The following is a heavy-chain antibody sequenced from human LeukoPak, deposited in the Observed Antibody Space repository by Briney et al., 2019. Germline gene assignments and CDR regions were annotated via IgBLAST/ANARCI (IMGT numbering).Heavy chain of an antibody. D-gene: IGHD2-2*01. CDR1: GLTFDDYT. V-gene: IGHV3-9*01. CDR3: AKAITGYCSSTSCPYAFDI. Sequence: GRSLRLSCAASGLTFDDYTMHWVRHAPGKGLERGSGICWDSGSIGYADSVKGRFTISRDNAKNSLYLQMNSLRAEDTALYYCAKAITGYCSSTSCPYAFDIWGQGTMVTVSS. CDR2: ICWDSGSI. J-gene: IGHJ3*02.